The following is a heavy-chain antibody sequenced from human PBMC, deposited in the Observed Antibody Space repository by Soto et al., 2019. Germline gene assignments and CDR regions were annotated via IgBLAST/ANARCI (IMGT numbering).Heavy chain of an antibody. CDR1: GGTFSSYG. CDR2: IIPMSGTA. J-gene: IGHJ3*02. D-gene: IGHD3-10*01. Sequence: GASVKVSCKASGGTFSSYGIHWVRQAPGQGLEWMGGIIPMSGTANYAQKFQGRVAISVDESTRAAYMELSSLRSEGTAMYYCARENYYGSGSFYRDAFDIWGQGTMVTVSS. CDR3: ARENYYGSGSFYRDAFDI. V-gene: IGHV1-69*13.